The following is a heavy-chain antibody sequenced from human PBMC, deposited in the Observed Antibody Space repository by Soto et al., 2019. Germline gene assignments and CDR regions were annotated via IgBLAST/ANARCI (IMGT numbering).Heavy chain of an antibody. Sequence: QPGGSLRLSCGASGFIFSNFDMHWVRQTTEKGLEWVSGIGFAGDTNYSGSVKGRFTISRENAKHSLFLQMNSLRVGDTAVYYCVRGLPGGFDPWGQGSLITFSS. CDR2: IGFAGDT. J-gene: IGHJ5*02. CDR3: VRGLPGGFDP. D-gene: IGHD3-10*01. V-gene: IGHV3-13*01. CDR1: GFIFSNFD.